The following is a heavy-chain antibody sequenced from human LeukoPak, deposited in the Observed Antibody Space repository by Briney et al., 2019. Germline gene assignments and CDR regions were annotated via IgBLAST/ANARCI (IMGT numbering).Heavy chain of an antibody. CDR2: IRYDGSNK. J-gene: IGHJ4*02. D-gene: IGHD1-26*01. V-gene: IGHV3-30*02. Sequence: GGSLRLSCAASGFTFSSYGMHWVRQAPGKGLEWVAFIRYDGSNKYHADSVKGRFTISRDNSKNTLYLQMNSLRAEDTAVYYCAKDDSGSYYGSTIYWGQGTLVTVSS. CDR1: GFTFSSYG. CDR3: AKDDSGSYYGSTIY.